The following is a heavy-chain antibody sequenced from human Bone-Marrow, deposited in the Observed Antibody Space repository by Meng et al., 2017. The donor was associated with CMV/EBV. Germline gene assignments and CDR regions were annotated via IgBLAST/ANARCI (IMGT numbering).Heavy chain of an antibody. Sequence: GGSLRLSCAASGFTFSSYAMSWVRQAPGKGLEWVSVIYSGGSSTYYADSVKGRFTISRDNSKNTLYLQMNSLRAEDTAVYYCTSADPRRGRSILYWAQGTLVTVSS. D-gene: IGHD6-13*01. CDR2: IYSGGSST. CDR1: GFTFSSYA. J-gene: IGHJ4*02. V-gene: IGHV3-23*03. CDR3: TSADPRRGRSILY.